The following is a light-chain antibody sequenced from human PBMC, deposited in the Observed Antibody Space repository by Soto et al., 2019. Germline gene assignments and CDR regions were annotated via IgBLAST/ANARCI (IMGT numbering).Light chain of an antibody. J-gene: IGKJ1*01. CDR2: DAC. Sequence: DIQMTESPSTLSASVGDRVTITCQASQSIISLLVWYQQKPGKGPKLLIYDACSLESGVPSRFSGSGSWIEFTLTISSLQPDHYATYYCLQFNSYSWTSGQGPKV. V-gene: IGKV1-5*01. CDR3: LQFNSYSWT. CDR1: QSIISL.